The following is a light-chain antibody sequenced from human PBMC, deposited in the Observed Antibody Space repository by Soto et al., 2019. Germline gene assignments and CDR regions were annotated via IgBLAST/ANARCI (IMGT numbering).Light chain of an antibody. CDR3: QQRSNWPPRVT. CDR1: QSVSSY. J-gene: IGKJ1*01. CDR2: DAS. Sequence: EIVLTQSPATLSLSPGERATLSCRASQSVSSYLAWYQHKPGQAPRLLIYDASNRATGIPARFSGSGSGTDFTLTISSLEPEDFAVYYCQQRSNWPPRVTFGQGTKVEIK. V-gene: IGKV3-11*01.